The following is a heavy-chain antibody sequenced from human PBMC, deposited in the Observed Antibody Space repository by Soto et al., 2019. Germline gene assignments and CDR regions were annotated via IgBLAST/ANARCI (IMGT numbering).Heavy chain of an antibody. J-gene: IGHJ4*02. CDR1: GGYISSHY. Sequence: SETHSLTYTVSGGYISSHYWSWIRQTAGKGLEWIGRIYTSGSTNYNPSFKSRLTMSADASKNQFSLKLSSVTAADTAVYYCASSPRYNWNYGGPPDYWGQGTLVTVFS. CDR2: IYTSGST. V-gene: IGHV4-4*07. CDR3: ASSPRYNWNYGGPPDY. D-gene: IGHD1-7*01.